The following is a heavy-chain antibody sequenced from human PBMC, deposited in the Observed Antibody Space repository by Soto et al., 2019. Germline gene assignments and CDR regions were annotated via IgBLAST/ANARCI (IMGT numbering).Heavy chain of an antibody. J-gene: IGHJ4*02. V-gene: IGHV3-30*04. CDR2: ISYDERNI. D-gene: IGHD2-15*01. CDR3: ARDSWGLDC. Sequence: QVELVESGGGLVQPGTSLRLSCAASGFIFRNYAMHWVRQAPGKGLEWVADISYDERNIHYPDSVKGRFTISRDNSKNTLFLQMNNLRPEDTAVYYCARDSWGLDCWGQGTLVTVSS. CDR1: GFIFRNYA.